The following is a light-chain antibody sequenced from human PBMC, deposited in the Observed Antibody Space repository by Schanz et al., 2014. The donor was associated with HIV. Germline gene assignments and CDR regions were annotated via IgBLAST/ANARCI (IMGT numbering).Light chain of an antibody. Sequence: QSALTQPASVSGSPGQSITISCTGTSSDVGGYNYVSWYQHHPGKAPKLMIYDVSNRPSGVSNRFSGSKSGNTASLTISGLQADDKADYYCSSYTTSSTLVFGGGTKLTVL. CDR3: SSYTTSSTLV. CDR1: SSDVGGYNY. J-gene: IGLJ2*01. V-gene: IGLV2-14*03. CDR2: DVS.